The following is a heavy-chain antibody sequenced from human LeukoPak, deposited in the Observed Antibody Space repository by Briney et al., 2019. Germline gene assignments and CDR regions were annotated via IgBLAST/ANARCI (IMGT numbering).Heavy chain of an antibody. D-gene: IGHD6-19*01. Sequence: GGSLRLSCAASGFTFSSYAMHWVRQAPGKGLEWVAVISYDGSNKYYADSVKGRFTISRDNSKNTLYLQMNSLRAEDTAVYYCARDGYSSGWPRGVVWDYYYYYGMDVWGQGTTVTVSS. CDR3: ARDGYSSGWPRGVVWDYYYYYGMDV. CDR1: GFTFSSYA. CDR2: ISYDGSNK. J-gene: IGHJ6*02. V-gene: IGHV3-30*14.